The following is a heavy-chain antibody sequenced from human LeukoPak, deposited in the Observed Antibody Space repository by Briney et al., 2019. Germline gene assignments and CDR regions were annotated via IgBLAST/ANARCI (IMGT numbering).Heavy chain of an antibody. V-gene: IGHV1-46*01. J-gene: IGHJ5*02. D-gene: IGHD2-2*01. CDR1: GYTFTSYY. CDR3: ARDLARRMGVVVPAASNWFDP. Sequence: ASVKVSCKASGYTFTSYYMHWVRQAPGQGLEWMGIINPSGGSTSYAQKFQGRVTMTRDTSTSTVYMELSSLRSEDTAVHYCARDLARRMGVVVPAASNWFDPWGQGTLVTVSS. CDR2: INPSGGST.